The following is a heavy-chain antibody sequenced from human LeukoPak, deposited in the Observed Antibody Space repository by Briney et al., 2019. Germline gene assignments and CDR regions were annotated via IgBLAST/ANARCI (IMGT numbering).Heavy chain of an antibody. Sequence: GGSMRLSCAGSGFTFSSYSMSWVRQAPGKGLEWVSYISRSSSNIYYANSVKGRFTISRDNAESSLFLQMNSLRPEDTAVYYCARVAQEYCSGTNCYTGSFDYWGRGILVTVSS. CDR3: ARVAQEYCSGTNCYTGSFDY. V-gene: IGHV3-48*01. D-gene: IGHD2-2*02. CDR1: GFTFSSYS. J-gene: IGHJ4*02. CDR2: ISRSSSNI.